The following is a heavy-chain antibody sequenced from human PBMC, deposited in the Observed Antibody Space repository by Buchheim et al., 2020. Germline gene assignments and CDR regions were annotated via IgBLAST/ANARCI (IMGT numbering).Heavy chain of an antibody. J-gene: IGHJ6*02. Sequence: QVQLQESGPGLVKPSQSLSLTCNVSGDSISRGSYFWSWIRQPAGEGLEWIGHVFRTGDIDYNPSFKRRVTISADVSKHQFSLNLNSVTAADTAVYYCARGQLPHYDFHYGLDVWGQGTT. V-gene: IGHV4-61*02. CDR2: VFRTGDI. D-gene: IGHD6-6*01. CDR3: ARGQLPHYDFHYGLDV. CDR1: GDSISRGSYF.